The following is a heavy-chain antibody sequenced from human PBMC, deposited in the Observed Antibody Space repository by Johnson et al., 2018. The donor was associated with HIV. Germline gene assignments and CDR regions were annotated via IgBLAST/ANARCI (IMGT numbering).Heavy chain of an antibody. V-gene: IGHV3-30*18. Sequence: QVQLVESGGGLVKPGGSLRLSCAASGFTFSNAWMSWVRQAPGKGLEWVALTSYDESDKFYADSVKGRFIISRDNPRNTLYLQMNGLRAEDTAVYYCAKGTNGRSWAVDIWGQGTVVTVSS. CDR1: GFTFSNAW. D-gene: IGHD2-8*01. J-gene: IGHJ3*02. CDR3: AKGTNGRSWAVDI. CDR2: TSYDESDK.